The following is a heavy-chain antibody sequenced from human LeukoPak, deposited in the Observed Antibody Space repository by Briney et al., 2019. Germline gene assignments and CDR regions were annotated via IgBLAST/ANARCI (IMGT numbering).Heavy chain of an antibody. J-gene: IGHJ4*02. CDR3: ATQTITLVVVISPCHY. CDR2: IQDDGAKT. Sequence: GGSLRLSCAASGFTFNTYRMHWVRQAPGKGLEWVALIQDDGAKTNYADSVRGRFTISRDNPRSTVYLQMNSLKPDDTAVYYRATQTITLVVVISPCHYWGQGALVTVSS. V-gene: IGHV3-30*02. D-gene: IGHD3-22*01. CDR1: GFTFNTYR.